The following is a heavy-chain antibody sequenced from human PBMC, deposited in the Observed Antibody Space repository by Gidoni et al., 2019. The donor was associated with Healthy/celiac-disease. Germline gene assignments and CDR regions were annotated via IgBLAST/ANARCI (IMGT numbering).Heavy chain of an antibody. D-gene: IGHD3-22*01. CDR2: INHSGST. CDR1: GGSFSGYY. Sequence: QVQLQQWGAGLLKPSETLSLTCAVYGGSFSGYYWSWIRQPPGKGLEWIGEINHSGSTNYNPSLKSRVPISVDTSKNQFSLNLSSVTAADTAVYYCARVFYYYDSSGYYRDAFDIWGQGTMVTVSS. J-gene: IGHJ3*02. CDR3: ARVFYYYDSSGYYRDAFDI. V-gene: IGHV4-34*01.